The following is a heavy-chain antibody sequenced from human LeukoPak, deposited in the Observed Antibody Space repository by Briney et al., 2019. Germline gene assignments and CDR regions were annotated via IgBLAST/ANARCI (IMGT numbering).Heavy chain of an antibody. CDR3: ASAVYCSGGSCYWVPKPVDY. CDR2: VMPIIGSA. D-gene: IGHD2-15*01. V-gene: IGHV1-69*06. Sequence: GASVKVSCKASGGTFRRYAISWLRQAPGQGLEWMGGVMPIIGSASYAQKFQGRVTITADKSTSTAYMELSSLRSEDTAVYYCASAVYCSGGSCYWVPKPVDYWGQGTLVTVSS. J-gene: IGHJ4*02. CDR1: GGTFRRYA.